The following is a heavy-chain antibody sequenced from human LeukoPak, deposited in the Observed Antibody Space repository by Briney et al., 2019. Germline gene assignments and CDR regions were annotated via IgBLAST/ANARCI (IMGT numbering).Heavy chain of an antibody. Sequence: SETLSLTCAVSGGSISSYYWNWIRQPPGKGLEWIGYIYYSGTTNYNPSLKSRVTISVDTSKNQFSLKLSSVTAADTAVYYCARGVYIAAAQYGYWGQGTLVTVSS. CDR2: IYYSGTT. V-gene: IGHV4-59*01. D-gene: IGHD6-13*01. CDR3: ARGVYIAAAQYGY. CDR1: GGSISSYY. J-gene: IGHJ4*02.